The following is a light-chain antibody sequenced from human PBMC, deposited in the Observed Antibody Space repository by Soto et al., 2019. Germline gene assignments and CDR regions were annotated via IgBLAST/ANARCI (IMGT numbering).Light chain of an antibody. Sequence: EIVLTQSPATLSLSPGERATLSCRASQSVNSYLAWYQQKPGQAPRLLIYDVSTRATGIPARFSGSGSGTDFTLTISSLEPEDVAVYYCQQRSNWPRLTFGGGTKVEIK. CDR2: DVS. CDR1: QSVNSY. CDR3: QQRSNWPRLT. V-gene: IGKV3-11*01. J-gene: IGKJ4*01.